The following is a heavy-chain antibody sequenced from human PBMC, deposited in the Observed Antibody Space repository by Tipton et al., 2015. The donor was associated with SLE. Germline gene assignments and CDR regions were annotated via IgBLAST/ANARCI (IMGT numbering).Heavy chain of an antibody. CDR3: AKAFHDFWSGLDY. D-gene: IGHD3-3*01. CDR2: ISGSGGSK. Sequence: SLRLSCAASGFTFSSYAMSWVRQAPGKGLEWVSAISGSGGSKYYADSVKGRFTISRDNSKNTLYLQMNSLRAEDTAVYYCAKAFHDFWSGLDYWGQGTLVTVSS. V-gene: IGHV3-23*01. CDR1: GFTFSSYA. J-gene: IGHJ4*02.